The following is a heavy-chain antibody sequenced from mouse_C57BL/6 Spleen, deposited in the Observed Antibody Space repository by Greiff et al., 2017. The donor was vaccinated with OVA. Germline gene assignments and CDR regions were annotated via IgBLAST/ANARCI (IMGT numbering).Heavy chain of an antibody. CDR2: IHPNSGST. CDR3: ARSPYDGYPAWFAY. Sequence: QVQLQQSGAELVKPGASVKLSCKASGYTFTSYWMHWVKQRPGQGLEWIGMIHPNSGSTNYNEKFKSKATLTVDKSSSTAYMQLSSLTSEDSAVYYCARSPYDGYPAWFAYWGQGTLVTVSA. D-gene: IGHD2-3*01. V-gene: IGHV1-64*01. J-gene: IGHJ3*01. CDR1: GYTFTSYW.